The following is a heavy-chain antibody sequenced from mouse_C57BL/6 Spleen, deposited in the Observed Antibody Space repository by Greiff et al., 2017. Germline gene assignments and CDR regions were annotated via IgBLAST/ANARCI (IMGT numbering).Heavy chain of an antibody. Sequence: VQLQQPGAELVRPGTSVKLSCKASGYTFTSYWMHWVKQKPGQGLEWIGVIDPSDSYTNYNQKFKGKATLTVDTSSSTAYMQLSSLTSEDSAVYYCARRADSPDYFDYWGQGTTLTVSS. D-gene: IGHD3-2*01. CDR3: ARRADSPDYFDY. V-gene: IGHV1-59*01. CDR2: IDPSDSYT. CDR1: GYTFTSYW. J-gene: IGHJ2*01.